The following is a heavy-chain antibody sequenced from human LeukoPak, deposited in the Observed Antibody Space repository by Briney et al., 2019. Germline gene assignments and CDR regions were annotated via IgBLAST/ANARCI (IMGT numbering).Heavy chain of an antibody. CDR1: GYTFTSYG. Sequence: ASVKVSCKASGYTFTSYGISWVRQAPGQGLEWMGWISAYNGNTNYEQKLQGRVTMTTDTSTSTAYMELRSLRSDDTAVYYCARDPSVTTGGGRSFDYWGQGTLVTVSS. D-gene: IGHD4-17*01. V-gene: IGHV1-18*01. CDR2: ISAYNGNT. J-gene: IGHJ4*02. CDR3: ARDPSVTTGGGRSFDY.